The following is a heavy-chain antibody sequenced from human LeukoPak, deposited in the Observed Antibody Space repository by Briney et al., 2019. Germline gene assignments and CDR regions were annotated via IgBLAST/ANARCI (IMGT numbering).Heavy chain of an antibody. D-gene: IGHD5-12*01. CDR1: GFTFSKFG. Sequence: GGSLRLSCVASGFTFSKFGMHWVRQAPGKGLEWVAVISFDAFAKLYADPVRGRITISRDNSKNTLYLQMNNLRPEDTALYYCAKSMGGYSSYEDYWGQGSVVTVPP. CDR3: AKSMGGYSSYEDY. CDR2: ISFDAFAK. J-gene: IGHJ4*02. V-gene: IGHV3-30*18.